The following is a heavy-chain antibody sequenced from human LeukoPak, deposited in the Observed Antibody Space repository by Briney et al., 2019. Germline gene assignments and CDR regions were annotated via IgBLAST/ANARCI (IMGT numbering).Heavy chain of an antibody. V-gene: IGHV1-69*13. CDR3: ARHYGSGSYYHFDY. Sequence: GASVKVSCKASGGTFSSYAISWVRQAPGQGLEWMGGIIPIFGTANYAQKFQGGVTITADESTSTACMELSSLRSEDTAVYYCARHYGSGSYYHFDYWGQGTLVTVSS. J-gene: IGHJ4*02. CDR1: GGTFSSYA. CDR2: IIPIFGTA. D-gene: IGHD3-10*01.